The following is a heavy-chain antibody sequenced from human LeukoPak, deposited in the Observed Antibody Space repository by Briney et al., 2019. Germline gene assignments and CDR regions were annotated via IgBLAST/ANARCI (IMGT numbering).Heavy chain of an antibody. CDR2: ISGSGGST. D-gene: IGHD3-3*01. CDR3: AKDATDYDFWSGYYTGSHYYYGMDV. Sequence: GGSLRLSCAASGFTFSSYAMSWVRQAPGKGLEWVSAISGSGGSTYYAVSVKGRFTISRDNSKNTLYLQMNSLRAEDTAVYYCAKDATDYDFWSGYYTGSHYYYGMDVWGQGTTVTVSS. J-gene: IGHJ6*02. CDR1: GFTFSSYA. V-gene: IGHV3-23*01.